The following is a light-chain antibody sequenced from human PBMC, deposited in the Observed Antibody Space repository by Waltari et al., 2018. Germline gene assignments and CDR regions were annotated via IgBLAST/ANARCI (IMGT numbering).Light chain of an antibody. CDR1: QGISSY. Sequence: DIQLTQSPPFLSASIGDRVTITCRASQGISSYLAWYQQKPGKAPKLLIYAASTLQSGVPSRFSGSGSGTEFTLTISSLQPEDFATYYCQELNTYPQSLTFGGGTKVEI. V-gene: IGKV1-9*01. CDR3: QELNTYPQSLT. J-gene: IGKJ4*01. CDR2: AAS.